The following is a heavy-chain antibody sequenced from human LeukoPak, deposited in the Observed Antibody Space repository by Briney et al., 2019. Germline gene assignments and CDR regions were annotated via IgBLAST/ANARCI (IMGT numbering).Heavy chain of an antibody. J-gene: IGHJ4*02. Sequence: PGGSLRLSCAVSGFTLSNYSMNWVRQAPGKGLEWVSSISSSSSYIYYADSVKGRFTIFRDNAKNSLHLQMNSLRAEDTAVYYCAREVDTAMVLYYFDYWGQGTLVTVSS. CDR1: GFTLSNYS. CDR2: ISSSSSYI. V-gene: IGHV3-21*01. CDR3: AREVDTAMVLYYFDY. D-gene: IGHD5-18*01.